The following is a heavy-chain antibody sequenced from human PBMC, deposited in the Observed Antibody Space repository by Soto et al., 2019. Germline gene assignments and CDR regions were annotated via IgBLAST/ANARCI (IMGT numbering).Heavy chain of an antibody. CDR2: ISAYNGNT. J-gene: IGHJ4*02. CDR3: VRDPPPPDY. Sequence: QVQLVQSGAEVKKPGASVKVSCKASGYTFASYAISWMRQAPGQGLEGMGWISAYNGNTNYAQKLQGRVTMTTATSTGTVYMELRSLRSDDTAVYYCVRDPPPPDYWGQGTLVTVSS. V-gene: IGHV1-18*01. CDR1: GYTFASYA.